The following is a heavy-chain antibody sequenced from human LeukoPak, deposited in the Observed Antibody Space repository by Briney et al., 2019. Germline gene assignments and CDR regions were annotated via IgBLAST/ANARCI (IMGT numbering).Heavy chain of an antibody. CDR1: GFTFSSYA. J-gene: IGHJ4*02. CDR2: ISGSGGST. Sequence: PGGSLRLSCAASGFTFSSYAMSWVRQAPGKGLEWVSAISGSGGSTYYADSVKGRFTISRDNSKNTLYLQMNSLRAEDTAVYYCAKAPAIVVVPPEAPVDDYWGQGTLVTVSS. D-gene: IGHD3-22*01. CDR3: AKAPAIVVVPPEAPVDDY. V-gene: IGHV3-23*01.